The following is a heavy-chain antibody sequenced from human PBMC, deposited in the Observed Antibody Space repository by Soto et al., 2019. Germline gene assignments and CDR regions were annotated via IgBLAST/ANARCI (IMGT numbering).Heavy chain of an antibody. CDR1: GFTFGDFA. CDR2: IRSAAHGGTS. J-gene: IGHJ4*02. V-gene: IGHV3-49*04. CDR3: TRAMDGLIMVDVY. D-gene: IGHD2-8*01. Sequence: PGGSLRLSCTTSGFTFGDFAVNWVRQAPGKGLQWVGFIRSAAHGGTSEYAASVKGRFTISRDDSKTMAYLQMNSLKIEDTAIYYCTRAMDGLIMVDVYWGQGALVTVSS.